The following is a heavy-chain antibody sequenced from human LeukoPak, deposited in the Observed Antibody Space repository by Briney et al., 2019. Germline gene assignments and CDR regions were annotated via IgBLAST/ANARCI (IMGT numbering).Heavy chain of an antibody. V-gene: IGHV5-51*01. J-gene: IGHJ3*02. Sequence: GESLQISCKGSGYSFTSYWIGWVRQMPGKGLEWMGIIYPGDSDTRYSPSFQGQVTISADKSISTAYLQWSSLKASDTAMYYCARQGYGDYVDDAFDIWGQGTMVTVSS. CDR3: ARQGYGDYVDDAFDI. CDR1: GYSFTSYW. D-gene: IGHD4-17*01. CDR2: IYPGDSDT.